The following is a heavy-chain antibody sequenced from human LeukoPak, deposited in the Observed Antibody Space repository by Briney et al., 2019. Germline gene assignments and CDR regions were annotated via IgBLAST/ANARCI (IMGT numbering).Heavy chain of an antibody. CDR3: ARGRINWFDP. CDR2: INHSGST. V-gene: IGHV4-34*01. Sequence: PSETLSLTCAVYGGSFRGYYWSWIRQPPGKGLEWIGEINHSGSTNYNPPLKSRVTTSVDTSKNQFSLKLSSVTAADTAVYYCARGRINWFDPWGQGTLVSVSS. CDR1: GGSFRGYY. J-gene: IGHJ5*02. D-gene: IGHD2/OR15-2a*01.